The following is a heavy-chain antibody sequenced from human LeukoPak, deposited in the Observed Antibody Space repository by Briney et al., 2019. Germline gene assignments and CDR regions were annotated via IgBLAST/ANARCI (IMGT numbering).Heavy chain of an antibody. D-gene: IGHD5-12*01. CDR1: GFTFSRYW. CDR2: IKQDGSEK. V-gene: IGHV3-7*01. Sequence: GGSLRLSCAASGFTFSRYWMSWVRQAPGKGLEWVANIKQDGSEKYYVDSVKGRFTISRDNAKNSLYLQMNSLRAEDTAVYYCAREGSGYGTYFDYWGQGTPVTVSS. CDR3: AREGSGYGTYFDY. J-gene: IGHJ4*02.